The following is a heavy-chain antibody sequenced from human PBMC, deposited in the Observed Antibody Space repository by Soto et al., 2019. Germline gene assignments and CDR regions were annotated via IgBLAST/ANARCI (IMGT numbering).Heavy chain of an antibody. CDR2: IYPGDSDT. V-gene: IGHV5-51*01. D-gene: IGHD3-22*01. J-gene: IGHJ6*02. CDR1: GYSFTSYW. Sequence: LGESLKISCKGSGYSFTSYWIGWVRQMPGKGLEWMGIIYPGDSDTRYSPSFQGQVTISADKSISTAYLQWSSLKASDTAMYYCARFKYYDSSGYSYYYYGMDVWGQGTTVTVSS. CDR3: ARFKYYDSSGYSYYYYGMDV.